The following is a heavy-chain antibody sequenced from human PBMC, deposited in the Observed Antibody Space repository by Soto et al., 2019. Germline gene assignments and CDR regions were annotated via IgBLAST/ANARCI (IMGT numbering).Heavy chain of an antibody. J-gene: IGHJ4*02. CDR1: GFTLDDYA. CDR2: ISWNSGSI. Sequence: GGSLRLSCAASGFTLDDYAMHWVRQAPGKGLEWVSGISWNSGSIGYADSVKGRFTISRDNAKNSLYLQMNSLRAEDPALYYCAKDLEFCSGGSCYEGLFDFWAQGTLVTLSS. CDR3: AKDLEFCSGGSCYEGLFDF. D-gene: IGHD2-15*01. V-gene: IGHV3-9*01.